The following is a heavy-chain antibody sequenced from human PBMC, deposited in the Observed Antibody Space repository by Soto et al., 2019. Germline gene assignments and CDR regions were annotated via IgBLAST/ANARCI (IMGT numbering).Heavy chain of an antibody. V-gene: IGHV1-18*01. D-gene: IGHD3-3*01. Sequence: QVQVVQSGAGVKKPGASVKVSCKASGYTFTSYGISWVRQAPGQGLEWMGWISTYNGNTNYAQKLQGRVTMTTDTSTSTAYMELRSLRSDDTAVYYCARDLYDFWSGYSAAPFDPWGQGTLVTVSS. CDR3: ARDLYDFWSGYSAAPFDP. CDR2: ISTYNGNT. CDR1: GYTFTSYG. J-gene: IGHJ5*02.